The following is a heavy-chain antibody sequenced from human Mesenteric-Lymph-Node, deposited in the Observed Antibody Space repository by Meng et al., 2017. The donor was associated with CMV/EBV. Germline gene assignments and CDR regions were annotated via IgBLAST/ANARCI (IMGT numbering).Heavy chain of an antibody. CDR2: INHSGST. CDR3: ARGSSYDILTGYFDY. CDR1: GGSFSGYY. V-gene: IGHV4-34*01. D-gene: IGHD3-9*01. Sequence: QVQLHQWGGGLLKASETLSVTCAVYGGSFSGYYWNWIRQSPEKGLEWIGEINHSGSTTYNPSFTSRIIISVDTSTNQISLNMSSVTAADTAVYYCARGSSYDILTGYFDYWGQGALVTVSS. J-gene: IGHJ4*02.